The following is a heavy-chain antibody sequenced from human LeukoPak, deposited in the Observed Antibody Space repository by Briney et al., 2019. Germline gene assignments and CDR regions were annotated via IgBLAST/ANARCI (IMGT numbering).Heavy chain of an antibody. Sequence: GGSLRLSCAVSGMTFKNYWMSWFRQTPGKGLEWVATINQDESEKYYLDSVKGRFTISRDNAKNSLYLQMNSLRADDTAVYYCVKEAGTDWGQGTLVTVSS. D-gene: IGHD1-1*01. CDR2: INQDESEK. CDR3: VKEAGTD. V-gene: IGHV3-7*04. J-gene: IGHJ4*02. CDR1: GMTFKNYW.